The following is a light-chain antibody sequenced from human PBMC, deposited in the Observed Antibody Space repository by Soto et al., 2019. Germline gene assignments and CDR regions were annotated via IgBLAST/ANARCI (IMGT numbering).Light chain of an antibody. CDR3: TLYTRSTTIV. Sequence: QSALTQPPSVSGSPGQSVTISCTGTSSDVGNNDRVSWYQQPPGAAPKLMIYEVTNRPSGVPDRFSGSKSGNTASLTISGLQAEDEADYYCTLYTRSTTIVFGTGTKLTVL. CDR1: SSDVGNNDR. CDR2: EVT. V-gene: IGLV2-18*01. J-gene: IGLJ1*01.